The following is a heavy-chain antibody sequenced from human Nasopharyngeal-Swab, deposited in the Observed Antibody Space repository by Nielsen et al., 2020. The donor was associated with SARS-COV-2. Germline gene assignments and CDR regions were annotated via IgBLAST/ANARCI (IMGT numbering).Heavy chain of an antibody. J-gene: IGHJ4*02. CDR2: IYPGDSDT. Sequence: GESLKISCKGSGYSFTSYWIGWVRQLPGEGLEWMGIIYPGDSDTRYSPSFQGQVTISADKSISTAYLQWSSLKASDTAMYYCARSGLVGATFFDYWGQGTLVTVSS. D-gene: IGHD1-26*01. CDR3: ARSGLVGATFFDY. CDR1: GYSFTSYW. V-gene: IGHV5-51*01.